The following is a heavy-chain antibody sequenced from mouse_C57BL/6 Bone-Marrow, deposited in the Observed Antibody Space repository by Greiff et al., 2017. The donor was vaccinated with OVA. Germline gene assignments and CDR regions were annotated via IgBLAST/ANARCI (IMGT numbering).Heavy chain of an antibody. D-gene: IGHD4-1*01. Sequence: EVKLQQSGPELVKPGASVKMSCKASGYTFTDYNMHWVKQSHGKSLEWIGYINPNNGGTSYNQKFKGKATLTVNKSSSTAYMELRSLTSEDSAVYYCARGILGLYYFDYWGQGTTLTVSS. CDR1: GYTFTDYN. CDR2: INPNNGGT. V-gene: IGHV1-22*01. CDR3: ARGILGLYYFDY. J-gene: IGHJ2*01.